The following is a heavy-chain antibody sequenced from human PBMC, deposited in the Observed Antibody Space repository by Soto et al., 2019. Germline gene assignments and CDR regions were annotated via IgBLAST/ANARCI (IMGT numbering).Heavy chain of an antibody. J-gene: IGHJ4*02. Sequence: QVQLVESGGGVVQPGTSLRLSCVGSGFTFRSYVIHWVRQAPGKGLEWVALTSYDGSNNFYGDSVKGRFTISRDNSRNTGELAMGRPEPESKALDFRSGWGTTGGLDVWGQGTLVSVSS. CDR3: SGWGTTGGLDV. V-gene: IGHV3-33*05. D-gene: IGHD3-16*01. CDR1: GFTFRSYV. CDR2: TSYDGSNN.